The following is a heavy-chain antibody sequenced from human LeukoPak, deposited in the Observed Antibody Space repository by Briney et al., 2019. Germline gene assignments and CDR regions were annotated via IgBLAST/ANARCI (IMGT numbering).Heavy chain of an antibody. J-gene: IGHJ6*02. Sequence: GGSLRLSCAASGFTFSSYAMHWVRQAPGKGLEWVAVISYDGSNKYYADSVKGRFTISRDNSKNTLYLQMNSLRAEDTAVYYCARGDYSNYVGYYYGMDVWGQGTTVTVSS. D-gene: IGHD4-11*01. CDR1: GFTFSSYA. CDR3: ARGDYSNYVGYYYGMDV. CDR2: ISYDGSNK. V-gene: IGHV3-30-3*01.